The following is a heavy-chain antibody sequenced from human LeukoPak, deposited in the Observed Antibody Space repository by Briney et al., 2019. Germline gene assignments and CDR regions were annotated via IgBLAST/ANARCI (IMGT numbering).Heavy chain of an antibody. CDR2: MNPNSGNT. J-gene: IGHJ4*02. CDR1: GYTFTSYD. Sequence: GASVKVSCKASGYTFTSYDINWVRQATGQGLEWMGWMNPNSGNTGYAQKFQGRVTMTRNTSISTAYMELSSLRSEDTAVYYCAIVAWGPPYYFGYWGQGTLVTISS. D-gene: IGHD3-16*01. V-gene: IGHV1-8*01. CDR3: AIVAWGPPYYFGY.